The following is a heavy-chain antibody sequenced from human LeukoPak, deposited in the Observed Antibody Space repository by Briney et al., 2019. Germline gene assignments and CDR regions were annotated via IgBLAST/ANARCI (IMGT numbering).Heavy chain of an antibody. J-gene: IGHJ4*02. CDR2: IYHSGST. V-gene: IGHV4-38-2*02. Sequence: SETLSLTCTVSGYSISSGYYWGWIRQPPGKGLEWIGSIYHSGSTYYNPSLKSRVTISVDTSRNQFSLKLSSVTAADTAVYYCAREDYGDYFDYWGQGTLVTVSS. CDR1: GYSISSGYY. CDR3: AREDYGDYFDY. D-gene: IGHD4-17*01.